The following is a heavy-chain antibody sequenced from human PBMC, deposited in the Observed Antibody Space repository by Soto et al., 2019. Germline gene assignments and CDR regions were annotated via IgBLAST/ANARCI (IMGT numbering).Heavy chain of an antibody. Sequence: SQTLSLTCAISGDSVSSNSAAWNWVRQSSSRGLEWLGRTYYRSKWKTDYAVSVRGRITINPDTSKNQFSLQLNSVTPGPPVVYYCARGDVIDVWGRGTMVTVSS. J-gene: IGHJ3*01. CDR2: TYYRSKWKT. CDR1: GDSVSSNSAA. V-gene: IGHV6-1*01. CDR3: ARGDVIDV.